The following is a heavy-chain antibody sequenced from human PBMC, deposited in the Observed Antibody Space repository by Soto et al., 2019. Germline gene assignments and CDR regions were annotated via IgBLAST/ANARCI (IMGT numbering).Heavy chain of an antibody. Sequence: EVQLLESGGGLAQPGGSLTLSCVASGFTFSDYAMSWVRQAPGKGLEWVSTITRGGANTYSADSVEGRFTISRDNSKNTLYLQMLRLRAEDTAEYYCEKDAGDFRDWDCRGGSCSPDGMDVWGQGTTVTVSS. CDR1: GFTFSDYA. CDR2: ITRGGANT. D-gene: IGHD2-15*01. J-gene: IGHJ6*02. CDR3: EKDAGDFRDWDCRGGSCSPDGMDV. V-gene: IGHV3-23*01.